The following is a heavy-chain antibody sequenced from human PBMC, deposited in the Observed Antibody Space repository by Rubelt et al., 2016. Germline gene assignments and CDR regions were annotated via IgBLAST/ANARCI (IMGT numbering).Heavy chain of an antibody. J-gene: IGHJ4*02. Sequence: QVQLQQWGAGLLKPSETLSLTCAVYGGSFSVYYWSWIRQPPGKGLEWIGEINHSGSTNYNPSLKSRVTISVDTSKNQFSRKLSSVTAADTAVYYCARDRGPGSGSYLLPDYWGQGTLVTVSS. D-gene: IGHD3-10*01. V-gene: IGHV4-34*01. CDR2: INHSGST. CDR3: ARDRGPGSGSYLLPDY. CDR1: GGSFSVYY.